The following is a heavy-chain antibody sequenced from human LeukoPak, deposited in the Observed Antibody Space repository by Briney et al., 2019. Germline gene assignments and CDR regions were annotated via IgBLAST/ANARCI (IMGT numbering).Heavy chain of an antibody. V-gene: IGHV4-30-4*01. CDR2: IYYSGST. CDR3: ARVRRLYDYVWGSYLGDAFDI. J-gene: IGHJ3*02. Sequence: NPSQTLSLTCTVSGGSISSGDYYWSWIRQPPGKGLEWIGYIYYSGSTYHNPSLKSRVTISVDTSKNQFSLKLSSVTAADTAVYYCARVRRLYDYVWGSYLGDAFDIWGQGTMVTVSS. D-gene: IGHD3-16*01. CDR1: GGSISSGDYY.